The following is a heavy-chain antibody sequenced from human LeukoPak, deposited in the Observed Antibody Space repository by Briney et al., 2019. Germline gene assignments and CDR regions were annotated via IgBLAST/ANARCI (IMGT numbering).Heavy chain of an antibody. Sequence: GGSLRLSCAASGFTFNVYGIHWVRQAPGKGLEWVAVIWNDGSNKYYADSAKGRFTISRDNSKNTLYLQMNSLRAEDTAVYYCARDLNPPDYWGQGTLVTVSS. CDR3: ARDLNPPDY. CDR1: GFTFNVYG. V-gene: IGHV3-33*01. CDR2: IWNDGSNK. J-gene: IGHJ4*02.